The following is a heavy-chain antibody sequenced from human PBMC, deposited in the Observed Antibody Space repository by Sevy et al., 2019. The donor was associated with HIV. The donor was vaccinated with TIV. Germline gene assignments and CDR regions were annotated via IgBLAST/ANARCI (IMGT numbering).Heavy chain of an antibody. Sequence: SETLSLTCGVSGDSINSNDYYWGWIRQPPGKGLEWIGTIYYSGSTYYNPSLKSRVTISVDTSKNPFSLKLTSVTAAETALYYCARHLPLAYYEILTPDSRPFDNWGQGTLVTVSS. CDR1: GDSINSNDYY. V-gene: IGHV4-39*01. J-gene: IGHJ4*02. CDR2: IYYSGST. D-gene: IGHD3-9*01. CDR3: ARHLPLAYYEILTPDSRPFDN.